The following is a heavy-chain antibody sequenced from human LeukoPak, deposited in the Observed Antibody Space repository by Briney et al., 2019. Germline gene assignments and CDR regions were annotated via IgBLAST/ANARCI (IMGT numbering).Heavy chain of an antibody. CDR3: ARSLAGPRARPSDY. CDR1: GGSIRSSNYY. J-gene: IGHJ4*02. D-gene: IGHD6-19*01. CDR2: IYYSGST. V-gene: IGHV4-39*01. Sequence: SETLSLTCTVSGGSIRSSNYYWGWIRQPPGRGLEWIGFIYYSGSTFYNPSLKSRVTISVDTSKNQLSLKLNSVTAADTAVHYCARSLAGPRARPSDYWGQGILVT.